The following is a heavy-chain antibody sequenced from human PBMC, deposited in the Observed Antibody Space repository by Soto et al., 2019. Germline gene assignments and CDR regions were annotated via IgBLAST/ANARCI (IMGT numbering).Heavy chain of an antibody. V-gene: IGHV2-5*02. CDR1: GFSLSNSGVC. CDR3: AHRRLVPGWFDP. J-gene: IGHJ5*02. D-gene: IGHD6-6*01. CDR2: IYWDDDK. Sequence: HITLKESGQTLVKPTQTLTLTCTFSGFSLSNSGVCVCWIRQPPVKDLEWRALIYWDDDKRYSPSLKSRLTITKDTSKSQVVLTMTNMDPVDTATYYCAHRRLVPGWFDPLGKGTLVTVSS.